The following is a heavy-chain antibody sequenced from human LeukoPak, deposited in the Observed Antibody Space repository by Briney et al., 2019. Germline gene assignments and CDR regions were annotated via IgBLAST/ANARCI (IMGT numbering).Heavy chain of an antibody. D-gene: IGHD1-26*01. J-gene: IGHJ4*02. Sequence: GASVKVSCKASGYTFTSYYMHWVRQAPGQGLEWMGIINPSGGSTSYAQKFQGRVTITADESTSTAYMELSSLRSEDTAVYYCARAMGSLGAYGYWGQGTLVTVSS. CDR2: INPSGGST. CDR3: ARAMGSLGAYGY. V-gene: IGHV1-46*01. CDR1: GYTFTSYY.